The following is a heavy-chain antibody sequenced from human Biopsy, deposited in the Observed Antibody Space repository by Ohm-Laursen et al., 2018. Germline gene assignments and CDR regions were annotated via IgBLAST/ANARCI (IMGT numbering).Heavy chain of an antibody. Sequence: TQTLTLTCDFSGFSLSARGMCVSWILQPPGKALERLALIVWDDYMDYSVSLKDRLTISKATSENQVVLTMTNTDPADTGTYFCARTPIAIFSAGLVYRHRRHLQGMDVWGQGTAVTVS. CDR3: ARTPIAIFSAGLVYRHRRHLQGMDV. J-gene: IGHJ6*02. CDR2: IVWDDYM. CDR1: GFSLSARGMC. D-gene: IGHD6-13*01. V-gene: IGHV2-70*01.